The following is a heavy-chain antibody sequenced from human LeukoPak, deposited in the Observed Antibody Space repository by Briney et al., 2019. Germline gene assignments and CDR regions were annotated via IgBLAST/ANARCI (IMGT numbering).Heavy chain of an antibody. V-gene: IGHV4-4*07. D-gene: IGHD3-22*01. CDR2: LYPGVST. J-gene: IGHJ6*03. CDR3: ARLEFYDSTGYSPGHYMDV. Sequence: SETLSLTCTVSGGPIYSYYWSWIRQTAGKGLEWIGRLYPGVSTNYNPSLKSRVTMSVDTSKNQFALKLSAVTAEDTAVYYCARLEFYDSTGYSPGHYMDVWGKGTTVTVSS. CDR1: GGPIYSYY.